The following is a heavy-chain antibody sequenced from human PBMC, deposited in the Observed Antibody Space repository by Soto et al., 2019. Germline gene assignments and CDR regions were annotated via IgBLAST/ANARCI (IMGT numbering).Heavy chain of an antibody. Sequence: PSETLSLTCTVSGGSISGYYWSWIRQPPGKGLEWIGYMYNTGSTVYNPSFKSRVTISVDRSKNQFSLKLSSVTAADTAVYYCARVPGPWGQGTLVTVS. CDR2: MYNTGST. CDR3: ARVPGP. V-gene: IGHV4-59*12. CDR1: GGSISGYY. J-gene: IGHJ5*02.